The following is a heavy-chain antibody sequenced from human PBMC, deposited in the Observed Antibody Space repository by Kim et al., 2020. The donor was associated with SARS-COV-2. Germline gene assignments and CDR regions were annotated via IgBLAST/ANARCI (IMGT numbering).Heavy chain of an antibody. J-gene: IGHJ3*02. CDR1: GGTFSSYA. V-gene: IGHV1-69*06. CDR3: ARRGDYVWGPLSGHGAFDI. CDR2: IIPIFGTA. D-gene: IGHD3-16*01. Sequence: SVKVSCKASGGTFSSYAISWVRQAPGQGLEWMGGIIPIFGTANYAQKFQGRVTITADKSTSTAYMELSSLRSEDTAVYYCARRGDYVWGPLSGHGAFDIWGQGTMVTVSS.